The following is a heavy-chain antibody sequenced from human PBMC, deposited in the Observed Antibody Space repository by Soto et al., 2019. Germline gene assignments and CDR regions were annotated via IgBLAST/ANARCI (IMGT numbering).Heavy chain of an antibody. J-gene: IGHJ4*02. V-gene: IGHV6-1*01. D-gene: IGHD2-21*01. Sequence: SQTLSLTCAISGGSLSANGVAWNWLRQSPSRGLEWLGRTYYRSKWYSHYAVSVQSRISVNPDTSRNQFSLQLNSVTPEDTAVYYCARGAYSAFDYWGQGSLVTSPQ. CDR2: TYYRSKWYS. CDR3: ARGAYSAFDY. CDR1: GGSLSANGVA.